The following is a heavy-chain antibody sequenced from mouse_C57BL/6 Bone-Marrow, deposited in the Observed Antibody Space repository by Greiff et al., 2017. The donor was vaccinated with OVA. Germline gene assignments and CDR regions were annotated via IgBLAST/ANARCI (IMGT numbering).Heavy chain of an antibody. Sequence: EVQRVESGPELVKPGASVKIPCKASGYTFTDYNMDWVKQSHGKSLEWIGDINPNNGGTIYNQKFKGKATLTVDKSSSTAYMELRSLTSEDTAVYYCARGLFPYYAMDYWGQGTSVTVSS. V-gene: IGHV1-18*01. D-gene: IGHD3-1*01. CDR3: ARGLFPYYAMDY. CDR2: INPNNGGT. CDR1: GYTFTDYN. J-gene: IGHJ4*01.